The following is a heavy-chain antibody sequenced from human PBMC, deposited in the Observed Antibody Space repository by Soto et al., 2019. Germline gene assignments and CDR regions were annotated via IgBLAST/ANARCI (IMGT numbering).Heavy chain of an antibody. CDR3: ARGKSDYDILTGYYGRGRDWFDP. J-gene: IGHJ5*02. V-gene: IGHV4-30-2*01. D-gene: IGHD3-9*01. CDR2: IYHSGST. Sequence: SQTLSLTCAVSGGSISSGGYSWSWIRQPPGKGLEWIGYIYHSGSTYYNPSLKSRVTISVDRSKNQFSLKLSSVTAADTAVYYCARGKSDYDILTGYYGRGRDWFDPLGQGTLVTVS. CDR1: GGSISSGGYS.